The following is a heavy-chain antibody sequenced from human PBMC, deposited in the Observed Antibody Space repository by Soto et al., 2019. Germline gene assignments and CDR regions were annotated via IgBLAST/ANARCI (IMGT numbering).Heavy chain of an antibody. J-gene: IGHJ6*04. V-gene: IGHV1-69*13. Sequence: GASVRVSCKASGVTFSSYAISWVRQAPLQVLEWMVGIIPIFGTANYAQKFQGRVTITADESKSTAYMELSSLRSEDTAVYYCARVGGSRFGTPFDSWGKGTTVTVSS. CDR3: ARVGGSRFGTPFDS. CDR2: IIPIFGTA. CDR1: GVTFSSYA. D-gene: IGHD3-3*01.